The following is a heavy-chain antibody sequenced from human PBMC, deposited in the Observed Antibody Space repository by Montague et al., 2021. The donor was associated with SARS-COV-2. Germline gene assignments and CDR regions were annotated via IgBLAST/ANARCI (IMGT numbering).Heavy chain of an antibody. CDR2: IYYSGST. V-gene: IGHV4-39*01. CDR3: ARQMTSWWELLYYFDY. D-gene: IGHD1-26*01. Sequence: SETLSLTCTVSGGSISSSSYYWGWLRQPPGKGLEWIGSIYYSGSTYYNPSLKSRVTISVDTSKSQFSLKLSSVTAADTAVYYCARQMTSWWELLYYFDYWGQGTLVTVSS. CDR1: GGSISSSSYY. J-gene: IGHJ4*02.